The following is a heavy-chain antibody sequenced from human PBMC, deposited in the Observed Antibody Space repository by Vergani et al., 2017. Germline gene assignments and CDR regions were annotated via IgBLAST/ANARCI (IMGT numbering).Heavy chain of an antibody. Sequence: QVQLVQSGAEVKKPGASVKVSCKASGYTFTGYYMHWVRQAPGQGLEWMGWNNPNSGGTNYAQKFQGRVTMTRDTSISTAYMELSRLRSDDTAVYYCARDQPYDFWSGALYYYYGMDVWGQGTTVTVSS. V-gene: IGHV1-2*02. CDR1: GYTFTGYY. CDR3: ARDQPYDFWSGALYYYYGMDV. J-gene: IGHJ6*02. CDR2: NNPNSGGT. D-gene: IGHD3-3*01.